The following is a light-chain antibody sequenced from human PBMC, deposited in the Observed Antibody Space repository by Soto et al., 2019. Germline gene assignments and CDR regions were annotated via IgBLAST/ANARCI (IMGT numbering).Light chain of an antibody. CDR2: DAS. Sequence: EIALTQSPATLSLSPGERATLSCRASQSVSSNYLAEYQQKPGLAPRLLIYDASSRATGIPDRFSGSGSGTDFTLAISRVEPEDFAVYYCQQYGVSPRTFGQGTKVDIK. J-gene: IGKJ1*01. CDR3: QQYGVSPRT. CDR1: QSVSSNY. V-gene: IGKV3D-20*01.